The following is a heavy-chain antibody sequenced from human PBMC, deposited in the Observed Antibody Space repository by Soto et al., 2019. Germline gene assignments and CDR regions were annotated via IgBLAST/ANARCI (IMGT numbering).Heavy chain of an antibody. CDR3: AKKGMDTNMLSGYFDY. D-gene: IGHD3-16*01. J-gene: IGHJ4*02. V-gene: IGHV3-23*01. CDR1: GFPFRSYA. CDR2: IGRGSGGT. Sequence: EVQLLESGGGLVQPGGSLRLFCAASGFPFRSYAMHCARQAPGEGLEGLSVIGRGSGGTYYADSVKGRFTISRDNSKNTLYLQMNSLRAEDTAVYYCAKKGMDTNMLSGYFDYWGQGTLVTVSS.